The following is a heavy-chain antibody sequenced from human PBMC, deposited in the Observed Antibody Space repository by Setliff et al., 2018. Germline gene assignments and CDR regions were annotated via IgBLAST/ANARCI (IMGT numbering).Heavy chain of an antibody. CDR1: GFTFSTYS. D-gene: IGHD3-16*02. V-gene: IGHV3-33*03. J-gene: IGHJ4*02. CDR3: VKASSDLSMAYFDL. Sequence: GGSLRLSCAASGFTFSTYSMNWVRQAPGKGLEWVAVIYHDGGNKYYADSVKGRFTISRDNSKNTLYLQMISLRSEDTAVYYCVKASSDLSMAYFDLWGQGTLVTVSS. CDR2: IYHDGGNK.